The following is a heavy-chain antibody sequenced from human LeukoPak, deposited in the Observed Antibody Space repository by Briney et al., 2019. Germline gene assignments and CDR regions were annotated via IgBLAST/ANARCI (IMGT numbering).Heavy chain of an antibody. D-gene: IGHD3-3*01. J-gene: IGHJ6*03. CDR3: ARSTIFGGDYYYYMDV. V-gene: IGHV4-59*01. Sequence: SETLSLTCTVSGGSISSYYWSWIRQAPGKGLEWIGYIYYSGSTNYNPSLKSRVTIPVDTSKNQFSLKLSSVTAADTAVYYCARSTIFGGDYYYYMDVWGKGTTVTVPS. CDR2: IYYSGST. CDR1: GGSISSYY.